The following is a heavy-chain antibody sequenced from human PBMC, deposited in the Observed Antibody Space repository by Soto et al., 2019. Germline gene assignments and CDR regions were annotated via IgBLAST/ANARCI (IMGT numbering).Heavy chain of an antibody. CDR1: GFTFSSYA. D-gene: IGHD2-2*01. Sequence: ERALRLSCAASGFTFSSYAMHWVRQAPGKGLEWVAVISYDGSNKYYADSVKGRFTISRDNSKNTLYLQMNSLRAEDTAVYYCARDRDIVLVPAALGPGMDVCGQGTSVSVSS. V-gene: IGHV3-30-3*01. CDR3: ARDRDIVLVPAALGPGMDV. J-gene: IGHJ6*02. CDR2: ISYDGSNK.